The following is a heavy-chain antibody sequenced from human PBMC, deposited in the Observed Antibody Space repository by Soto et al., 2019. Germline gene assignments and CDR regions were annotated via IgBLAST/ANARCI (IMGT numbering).Heavy chain of an antibody. Sequence: GGSLRLSCAASGFTFSSYSMNWVRQAPGKGLEWVSYISSSSSTIYYADSVKGRFTISRDNAKNSLYLQMNSLRDEDTAVYYCARAQNGEWLLLAFDIWGQGTMVTVSS. V-gene: IGHV3-48*02. D-gene: IGHD3-3*01. J-gene: IGHJ3*02. CDR1: GFTFSSYS. CDR3: ARAQNGEWLLLAFDI. CDR2: ISSSSSTI.